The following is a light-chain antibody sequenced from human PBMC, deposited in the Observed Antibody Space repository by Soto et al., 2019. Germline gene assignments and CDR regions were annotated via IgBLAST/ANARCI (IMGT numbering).Light chain of an antibody. Sequence: AIRMTQSPSSFSASTGDRVTITCRAGQGISSYLAWYQQKPGKAPKLLIYAAATLQRGAPSRFSASGSGTDFTLTISRLQSEDFATYYCQQDLSYPYTFGQGTKLEI. CDR2: AAA. CDR3: QQDLSYPYT. J-gene: IGKJ2*01. V-gene: IGKV1-8*01. CDR1: QGISSY.